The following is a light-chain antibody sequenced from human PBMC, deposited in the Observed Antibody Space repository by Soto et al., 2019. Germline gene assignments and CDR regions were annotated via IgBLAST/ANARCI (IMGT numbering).Light chain of an antibody. Sequence: DIQMTQSPSSLSASVGDRVTITCRARPGISNYLAWYQQKPGKVPKLLIYAASTLQSGVPSRFSGSGSGTDFTLTISSLQPEDVATYYCQKYNSDPPLFGGGTKVEIK. CDR1: PGISNY. J-gene: IGKJ4*01. CDR3: QKYNSDPPL. V-gene: IGKV1-27*01. CDR2: AAS.